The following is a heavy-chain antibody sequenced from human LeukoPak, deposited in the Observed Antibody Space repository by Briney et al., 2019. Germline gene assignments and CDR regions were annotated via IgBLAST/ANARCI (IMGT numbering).Heavy chain of an antibody. J-gene: IGHJ4*02. V-gene: IGHV1-69-2*01. CDR2: VDPEDGET. Sequence: GASVKVSCKVSGYTFTDYYMHWVQQAPGKGLEWMGLVDPEDGETIYAEKFQGRVTITADTSTDTAYMELSSLRSEDTAVYYCATDRDSSSSFKWGKGTLVTVSS. CDR1: GYTFTDYY. D-gene: IGHD6-6*01. CDR3: ATDRDSSSSFK.